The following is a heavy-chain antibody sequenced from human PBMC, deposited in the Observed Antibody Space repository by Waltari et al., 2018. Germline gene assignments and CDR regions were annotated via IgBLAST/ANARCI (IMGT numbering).Heavy chain of an antibody. CDR2: IIPILGTA. CDR1: GGTFSSYA. Sequence: QVQLVQSGAEVKKPGSSVKVSCKASGGTFSSYAISLVRQAPGQGLEWMGGIIPILGTANYAQKFQGRVTITADESTSTAYMELSSLRSEDTAVYYCATSITMVQGVIPTSFDYWGQGTLVTVSS. D-gene: IGHD3-10*01. CDR3: ATSITMVQGVIPTSFDY. J-gene: IGHJ4*02. V-gene: IGHV1-69*13.